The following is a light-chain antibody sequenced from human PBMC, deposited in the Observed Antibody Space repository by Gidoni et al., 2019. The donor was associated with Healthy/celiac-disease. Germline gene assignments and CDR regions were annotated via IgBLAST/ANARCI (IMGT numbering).Light chain of an antibody. Sequence: DIQMTQSPSSLSASVGDRVTITCQASQDISNYLNCYQQKPGKAPKLLIYDASNLETGVPSRFSGSGSGTDFTFTISNLQPEDIATYYCQQYDNLPPIFAFXPXTKVDIK. V-gene: IGKV1-33*01. J-gene: IGKJ3*01. CDR1: QDISNY. CDR3: QQYDNLPPIFA. CDR2: DAS.